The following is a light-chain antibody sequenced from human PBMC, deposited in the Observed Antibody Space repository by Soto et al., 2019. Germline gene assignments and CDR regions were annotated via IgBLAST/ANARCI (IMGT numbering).Light chain of an antibody. V-gene: IGKV1-5*01. CDR3: QQYKSFWT. CDR1: QTITNW. CDR2: DAS. Sequence: IPMTQSPAILSASVGDRVTTTCRSSQTITNWLAWYRQKPGKAPRLLTYDASSLESWVPSRFSGSGSGTEFTLTISSLHSEDFATYYCQQYKSFWTFGQGTKV. J-gene: IGKJ1*01.